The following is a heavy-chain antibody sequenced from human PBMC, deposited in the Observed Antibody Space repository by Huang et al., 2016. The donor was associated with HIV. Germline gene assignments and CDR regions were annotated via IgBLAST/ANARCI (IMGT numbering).Heavy chain of an antibody. CDR2: IRYDGNND. CDR1: GFTFGSFG. Sequence: QVQLVESGGGVVQPGGSLSLSCTASGFTFGSFGMHWVRQAPGKGLEWVAVIRYDGNNDYYADSVRGRFTISRDNSKDTLYLQMNRLRPDDSAVYYCAKDLTYTFGRHFDYWGRGTLVTVSS. CDR3: AKDLTYTFGRHFDY. J-gene: IGHJ4*02. V-gene: IGHV3-30*02. D-gene: IGHD3-3*01.